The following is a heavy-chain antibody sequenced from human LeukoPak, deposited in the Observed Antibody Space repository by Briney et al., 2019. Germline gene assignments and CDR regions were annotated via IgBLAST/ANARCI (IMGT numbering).Heavy chain of an antibody. CDR2: INPNSGGT. CDR3: ARDGVLLWFGELDSNWFDP. V-gene: IGHV1-2*02. D-gene: IGHD3-10*01. CDR1: GYTFTCYY. J-gene: IGHJ5*02. Sequence: ASVKVSCKASGYTFTCYYMHWVRQAPGQGLEWMGWINPNSGGTNYAQKFQGRVTMTSDTSISTAYMELSRLRSDDTAVYYCARDGVLLWFGELDSNWFDPWGQGTLVTVSS.